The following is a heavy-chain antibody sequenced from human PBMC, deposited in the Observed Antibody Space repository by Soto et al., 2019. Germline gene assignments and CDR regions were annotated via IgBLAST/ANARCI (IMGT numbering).Heavy chain of an antibody. Sequence: SETLSLTCTVSGGSISSYYWSWVRQPPGKGLEWIGYIYYSGSTNYTPSVKSRVTISVDTSKNQFSLKLSAVTAADTAVYYCARITTPCYSDYWGQGTLVTVSS. V-gene: IGHV4-59*01. CDR1: GGSISSYY. J-gene: IGHJ4*02. D-gene: IGHD3-22*01. CDR2: IYYSGST. CDR3: ARITTPCYSDY.